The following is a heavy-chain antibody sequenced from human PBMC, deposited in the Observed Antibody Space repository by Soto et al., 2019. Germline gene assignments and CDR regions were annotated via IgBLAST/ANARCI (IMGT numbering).Heavy chain of an antibody. CDR1: GHSISSGFYY. V-gene: IGHV4-38-2*01. CDR2: MYHSGST. Sequence: SETLSLTCAVSGHSISSGFYYWGWIRQPPGKGLEWIGSMYHSGSTYYNPSLKSRVTMSVDTSKNQLSLKLTSLTAADTAVYYCARYGYSYSMRFFDKWGQGTRVTVLL. D-gene: IGHD5-18*01. J-gene: IGHJ4*02. CDR3: ARYGYSYSMRFFDK.